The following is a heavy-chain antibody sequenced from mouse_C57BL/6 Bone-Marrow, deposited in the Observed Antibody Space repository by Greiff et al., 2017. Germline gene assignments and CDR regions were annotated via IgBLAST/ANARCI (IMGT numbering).Heavy chain of an antibody. CDR2: ISSGGDYI. V-gene: IGHV5-9-1*02. D-gene: IGHD3-2*02. CDR1: GFTFSSYA. CDR3: TIAPDSSGRFAY. Sequence: EVKLMESGEGLVKPGGSLKLSCAASGFTFSSYAMSWVRQNPENRLEWVAYISSGGDYIYYADTVKGSFTISIDNAGNTLYLQMCSLKSEDTAMYYCTIAPDSSGRFAYWGQGTLVTVSA. J-gene: IGHJ3*01.